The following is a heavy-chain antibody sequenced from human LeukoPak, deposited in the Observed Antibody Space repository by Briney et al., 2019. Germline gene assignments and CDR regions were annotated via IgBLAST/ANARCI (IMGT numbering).Heavy chain of an antibody. D-gene: IGHD3-10*01. V-gene: IGHV3-73*01. Sequence: GGSLRLSCAASGFTFSGSAMHWVRQASGKGLEWVGRIRSKANSYATVYAASVKGRFTISRDDSKNTAYLQMNSLKTEDTAVYYCARSYGSGSYYNPGDVWGKGTTVTVSS. CDR2: IRSKANSYAT. CDR1: GFTFSGSA. J-gene: IGHJ6*04. CDR3: ARSYGSGSYYNPGDV.